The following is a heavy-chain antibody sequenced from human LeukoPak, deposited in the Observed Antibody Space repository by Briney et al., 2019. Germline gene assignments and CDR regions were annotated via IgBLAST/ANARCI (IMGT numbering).Heavy chain of an antibody. CDR1: GGSFSGYY. Sequence: PSETLSLTCAVYGGSFSGYYWSWIRQPPGKGLEWIGEINHSGRTNYNPSLKSRVTISVDTSKNQFSLKLNSVTAADTAVYYCAKSNGYGLVDIWGQGTMVTVSS. CDR2: INHSGRT. CDR3: AKSNGYGLVDI. V-gene: IGHV4-34*01. J-gene: IGHJ3*02. D-gene: IGHD3-10*01.